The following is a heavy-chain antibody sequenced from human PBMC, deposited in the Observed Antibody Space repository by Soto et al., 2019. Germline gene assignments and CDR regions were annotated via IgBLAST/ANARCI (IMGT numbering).Heavy chain of an antibody. V-gene: IGHV3-66*01. CDR1: GFSVRVNY. J-gene: IGHJ6*03. CDR2: TYTGGDT. CDR3: ARVSFSNDYDHYCMDV. Sequence: EVQVVESGGGLVQPGGSLRLSCAASGFSVRVNYMTWVRQAPGKGLEWVSVTYTGGDTDYADSVKGRFTTSRDNSKNMLYLEVSSLRAEDTAVYYCARVSFSNDYDHYCMDVWGKGTTVTVSS. D-gene: IGHD4-4*01.